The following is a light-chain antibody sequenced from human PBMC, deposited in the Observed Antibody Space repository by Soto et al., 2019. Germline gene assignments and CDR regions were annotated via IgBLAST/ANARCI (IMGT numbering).Light chain of an antibody. CDR3: QQSYSRPRT. V-gene: IGKV1-39*01. CDR2: GAS. Sequence: DIQMTQSPSSLSASVGDRVTITCRASQYISSYVNWYQQKPGKAPKFLIYGASDLQRGVTSRFSGSGSGTDFTLTINSLHPEDFETYYCQQSYSRPRTFGPGTKLDIK. J-gene: IGKJ3*01. CDR1: QYISSY.